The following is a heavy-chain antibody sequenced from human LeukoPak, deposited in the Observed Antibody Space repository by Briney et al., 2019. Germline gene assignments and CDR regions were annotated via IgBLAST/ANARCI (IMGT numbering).Heavy chain of an antibody. CDR1: GFTFSAYW. CDR3: ASRAIYFDY. CDR2: MKHDGSEK. D-gene: IGHD3-3*01. V-gene: IGHV3-7*01. J-gene: IGHJ4*02. Sequence: GGSLRLSCAASGFTFSAYWMSWVRQAPGKGLEWVASMKHDGSEKYYVGSVKGRFTISRDNAKNSLYLQMNSLRAEDTAVYYCASRAIYFDYWGQGTLVTVSS.